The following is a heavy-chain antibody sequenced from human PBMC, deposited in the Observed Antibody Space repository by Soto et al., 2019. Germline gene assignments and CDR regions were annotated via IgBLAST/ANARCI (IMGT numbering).Heavy chain of an antibody. CDR3: ARGWGLMVYAMGY. CDR1: GGSFSGYY. J-gene: IGHJ4*02. Sequence: SETLSLTCAVYGGSFSGYYWSWIRQPPGKGLEWIGEINNSGSTNYNPSLKSRVTISVDTSKNQFSLKLSSVTAADTAVYYCARGWGLMVYAMGYWGQGTLVTVSS. V-gene: IGHV4-34*01. D-gene: IGHD2-8*01. CDR2: INNSGST.